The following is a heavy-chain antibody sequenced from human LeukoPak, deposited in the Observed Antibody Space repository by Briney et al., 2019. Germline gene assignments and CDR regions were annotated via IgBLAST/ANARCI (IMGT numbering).Heavy chain of an antibody. J-gene: IGHJ4*02. V-gene: IGHV1-69*05. D-gene: IGHD3-3*01. CDR1: GGTFSSYA. CDR3: ARGSPYYDFPPGL. Sequence: GASVKVSCKASGGTFSSYAISWVRQAPGQGLEWMGGIIPIFGTANYAQKFQGRVTITTDESTSTAYMELSSLRSEDTVVYYCARGSPYYDFPPGLWGQGTLVTASS. CDR2: IIPIFGTA.